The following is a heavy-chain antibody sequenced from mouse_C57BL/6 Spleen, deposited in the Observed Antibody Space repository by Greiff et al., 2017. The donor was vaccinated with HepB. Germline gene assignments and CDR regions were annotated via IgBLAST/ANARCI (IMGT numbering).Heavy chain of an antibody. J-gene: IGHJ3*01. V-gene: IGHV5-9-1*02. CDR1: GFTFSSYA. CDR2: ISSGGDYI. Sequence: EVMLVESGEGLVKPGGSLKLSCAASGFTFSSYAMSWVRQTPEKRLEWVAYISSGGDYIYYADTVKGRFTISRDNARNTLYLQMSSLKSEDTAMYYCTRGDGYYVWFAYWGQRTLVTVSA. D-gene: IGHD2-3*01. CDR3: TRGDGYYVWFAY.